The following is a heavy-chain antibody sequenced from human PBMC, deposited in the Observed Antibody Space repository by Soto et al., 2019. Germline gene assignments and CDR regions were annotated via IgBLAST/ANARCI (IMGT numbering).Heavy chain of an antibody. J-gene: IGHJ4*02. CDR3: ASTRGSPVPLDY. CDR2: IYHRGST. D-gene: IGHD1-26*01. Sequence: QLQLQESGSGLVKPSQTLSLTCAVSGGSISSGGSSWSWIRQPPGKGLEWIGYIYHRGSTYYNPSLRSRVTISVARSKNQFSLKLSSVNAADTAVYYWASTRGSPVPLDYWGQGTLVTVSS. V-gene: IGHV4-30-2*01. CDR1: GGSISSGGSS.